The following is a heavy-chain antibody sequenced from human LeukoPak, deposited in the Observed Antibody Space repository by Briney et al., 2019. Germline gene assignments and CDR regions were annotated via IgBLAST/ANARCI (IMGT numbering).Heavy chain of an antibody. D-gene: IGHD3-22*01. CDR2: ISHDGSNK. CDR1: GFTFSSYA. CDR3: ARGLAYNYDTSAYFLDY. V-gene: IGHV3-30*04. J-gene: IGHJ4*02. Sequence: GGSLRLSCVASGFTFSSYAIHWVRQAPGKGLEWVAAISHDGSNKFYADSVKGRFTISRDNSKNTLYLQMNSLRTEDTAVYYCARGLAYNYDTSAYFLDYWGQGTLVTVSS.